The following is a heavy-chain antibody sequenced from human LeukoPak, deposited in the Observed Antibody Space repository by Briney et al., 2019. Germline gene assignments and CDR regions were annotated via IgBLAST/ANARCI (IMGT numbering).Heavy chain of an antibody. CDR1: GGSISSRSYY. V-gene: IGHV4-39*01. CDR3: ARLYCSGGNCYGAFDI. Sequence: SETLSLTCTVSGGSISSRSYYWGWIRQPPGKGLEWIGSIHYSGSTYYNPSLKSRLTISVDTSKNQFSLKLSSVTAADTAVYYCARLYCSGGNCYGAFDIWGQGTMVTVSS. CDR2: IHYSGST. J-gene: IGHJ3*02. D-gene: IGHD2-15*01.